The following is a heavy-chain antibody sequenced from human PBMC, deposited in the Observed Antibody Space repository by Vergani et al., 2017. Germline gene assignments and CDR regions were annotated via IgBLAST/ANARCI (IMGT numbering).Heavy chain of an antibody. CDR2: INHSGST. CDR3: AGIVGATRNYYYYMDV. D-gene: IGHD1-26*01. CDR1: GGSFSGYY. J-gene: IGHJ6*03. V-gene: IGHV4-34*01. Sequence: QVQLQQWGAGLLKPSETLSLTCAVYGGSFSGYYWSWIRQPPGKGLEWIGEINHSGSTNYNPSLKSRVTISVDTSKNQFSLKLSSVTAADTAEYYCAGIVGATRNYYYYMDVWGKGTTVTVSS.